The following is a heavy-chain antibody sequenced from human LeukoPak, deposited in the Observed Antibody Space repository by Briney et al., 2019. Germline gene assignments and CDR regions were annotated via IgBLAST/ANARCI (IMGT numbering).Heavy chain of an antibody. V-gene: IGHV4-38-2*01. D-gene: IGHD2-15*01. Sequence: SETLSLTCAVSGYSISSGYYWGWIRQPPGKGLEWIGSIYHSGSTYYNPSLKSRVTISVDTSKSQFSLKLSSVTAADTAVYYCARVGSCSGGSCYALNWFDPWGQGTLVTVSS. J-gene: IGHJ5*02. CDR2: IYHSGST. CDR1: GYSISSGYY. CDR3: ARVGSCSGGSCYALNWFDP.